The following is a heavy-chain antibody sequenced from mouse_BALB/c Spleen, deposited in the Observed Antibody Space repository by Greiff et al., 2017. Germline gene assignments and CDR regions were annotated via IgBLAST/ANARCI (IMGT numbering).Heavy chain of an antibody. Sequence: EVQLQQSGAELVKPGASVKLSCTASGFNIKDTYMHWVKQRPEQGLEWIGRIDPANGNTKYDPKFQGKATITADTSSNTAYLQLSSLTSEDTAVYYCARDYRYDVWFAYWGQGTLVTVSA. J-gene: IGHJ3*01. CDR1: GFNIKDTY. D-gene: IGHD2-14*01. V-gene: IGHV14-3*02. CDR2: IDPANGNT. CDR3: ARDYRYDVWFAY.